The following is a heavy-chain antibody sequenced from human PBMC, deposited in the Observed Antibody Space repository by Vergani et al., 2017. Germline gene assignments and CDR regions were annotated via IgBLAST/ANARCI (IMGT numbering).Heavy chain of an antibody. CDR1: GFRFREHG. Sequence: EVQLLESGGGSVQPGESLRLSCVASGFRFREHGMNWVRQAPGKGLEWVSGISGHDHRTLYADSVKGRFIISRDDSKSSLFLQMDSLRAEDTAVYYCARDHRDYNNYPGTFDIWGQGSMVTVSS. J-gene: IGHJ3*02. CDR2: ISGHDHRT. CDR3: ARDHRDYNNYPGTFDI. V-gene: IGHV3-23*01. D-gene: IGHD5-24*01.